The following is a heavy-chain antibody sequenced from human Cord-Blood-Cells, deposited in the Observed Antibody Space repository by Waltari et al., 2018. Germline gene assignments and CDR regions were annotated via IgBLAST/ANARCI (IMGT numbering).Heavy chain of an antibody. CDR1: GFTFSSYA. CDR2: ISYDGSNK. CDR3: ASSRGPTGDYWYFDL. V-gene: IGHV3-30*04. D-gene: IGHD1-1*01. Sequence: QVQLVESGGGVVQPGRSLRLSCAASGFTFSSYAMHWVRQAPGKGLGWVAVISYDGSNKYYADSVKGRFTISRDNSKNTLYLQMNSLRAEDTAVYYCASSRGPTGDYWYFDLWGRGTLVTVSS. J-gene: IGHJ2*01.